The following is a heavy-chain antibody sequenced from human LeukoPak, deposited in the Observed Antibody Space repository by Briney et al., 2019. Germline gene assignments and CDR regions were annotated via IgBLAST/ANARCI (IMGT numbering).Heavy chain of an antibody. CDR2: INHSGST. D-gene: IGHD3-10*01. V-gene: IGHV4-34*01. CDR3: ARGIRHYYYGSGSYYTPLDY. CDR1: GGSFSGYY. J-gene: IGHJ4*02. Sequence: SETLSLTCAVYGGSFSGYYWSWIRQPPGKGLEWIGEINHSGSTNYNPSLKSRVTISVDTSKNQFSLKLSSVTAADTAVYYCARGIRHYYYGSGSYYTPLDYWGQGTPVTVSS.